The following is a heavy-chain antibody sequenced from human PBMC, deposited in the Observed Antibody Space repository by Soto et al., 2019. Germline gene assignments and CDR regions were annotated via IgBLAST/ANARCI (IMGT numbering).Heavy chain of an antibody. J-gene: IGHJ4*02. Sequence: QVQLVESGGGVVQPGRSLRLSCAASGFTFSSYGMHWVRQAPGKGLEWVAVISYDGSNKYYADSVKGRFTISRDNSKNTLYLQMNSLRAEDTAVYYCAKVRGHSYGYAFDYWGQGTLVTVSS. CDR1: GFTFSSYG. CDR3: AKVRGHSYGYAFDY. D-gene: IGHD5-18*01. CDR2: ISYDGSNK. V-gene: IGHV3-30*18.